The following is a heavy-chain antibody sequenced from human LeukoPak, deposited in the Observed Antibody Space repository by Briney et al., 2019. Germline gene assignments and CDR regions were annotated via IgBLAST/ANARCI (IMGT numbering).Heavy chain of an antibody. CDR3: ARGSNQLRYFDWLSHPIEAFDI. D-gene: IGHD3-9*01. J-gene: IGHJ3*02. CDR2: INSDGSST. CDR1: GFTFSSYW. Sequence: GGSLRLSCAASGFTFSSYWMHWVRQAPGKGLVWVSRINSDGSSTSYADSVKGRFTISRDNAKNTLYLQMNSLRAEDTAVYYCARGSNQLRYFDWLSHPIEAFDIWGQGTMVTVSS. V-gene: IGHV3-74*01.